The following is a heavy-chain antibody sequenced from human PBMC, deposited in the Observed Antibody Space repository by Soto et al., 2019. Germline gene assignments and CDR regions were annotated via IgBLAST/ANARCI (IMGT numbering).Heavy chain of an antibody. D-gene: IGHD3-16*02. CDR3: ARPRKYYDYVWGSYRHDAFDI. V-gene: IGHV5-51*01. CDR2: IYPGDSDT. Sequence: VESLKISCKGSGYSFTSYWIGWVRQMPGKGLEWMGIIYPGDSDTRYSPSFQGQVTISADKSISTAYLQWSSLKASDTAMYYCARPRKYYDYVWGSYRHDAFDIWGQGTMVTVSS. CDR1: GYSFTSYW. J-gene: IGHJ3*02.